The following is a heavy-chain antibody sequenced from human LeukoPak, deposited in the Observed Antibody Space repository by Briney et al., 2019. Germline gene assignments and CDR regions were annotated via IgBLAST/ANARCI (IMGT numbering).Heavy chain of an antibody. D-gene: IGHD3-9*01. V-gene: IGHV1-46*01. Sequence: ASLKVSCKASGYTFTSYYMHWVRQAPGQGLEWMGIINPSGGSTSYAQKFQGRVTMTRDTSTSTVYMELSSLRSEDTAVYYCARGRYYDILPGDPREPAPPRQWGQGTLVTVSS. CDR3: ARGRYYDILPGDPREPAPPRQ. CDR1: GYTFTSYY. J-gene: IGHJ4*02. CDR2: INPSGGST.